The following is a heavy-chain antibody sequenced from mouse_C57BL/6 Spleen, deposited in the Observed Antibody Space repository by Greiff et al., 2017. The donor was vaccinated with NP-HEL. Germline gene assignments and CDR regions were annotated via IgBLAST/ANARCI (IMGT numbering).Heavy chain of an antibody. V-gene: IGHV3-6*01. D-gene: IGHD3-3*01. CDR2: ISYDGSN. CDR3: ARVGTWFDY. CDR1: GYSITSGYY. J-gene: IGHJ2*01. Sequence: VQLKESGPGLVKPSQSLSLTCSVTGYSITSGYYWNWIRQFPGNKLEWMGYISYDGSNNYNPSLKNRISITRDTSKNQFFLKLNSVTTEDTATYYCARVGTWFDYWGQGTTLTVSS.